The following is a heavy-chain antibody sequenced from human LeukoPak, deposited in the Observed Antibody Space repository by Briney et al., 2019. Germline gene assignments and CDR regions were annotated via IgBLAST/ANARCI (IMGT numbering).Heavy chain of an antibody. V-gene: IGHV3-23*01. J-gene: IGHJ4*02. CDR1: GFTFSSYA. Sequence: GGSLRLSCAASGFTFSSYAMSWVRQAPGKGLEWVSGISGSGDNTYYADSVKGRFTIPRDNSKNTLYVQVNSLGAEDTAAYYCAKGSYYDSSGSFYFDYWGQGTLVTVSS. D-gene: IGHD3-22*01. CDR3: AKGSYYDSSGSFYFDY. CDR2: ISGSGDNT.